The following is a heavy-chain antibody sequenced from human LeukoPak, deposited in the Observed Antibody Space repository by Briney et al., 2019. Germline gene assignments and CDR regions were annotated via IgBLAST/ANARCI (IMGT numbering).Heavy chain of an antibody. D-gene: IGHD3-3*01. CDR2: INPSGGST. V-gene: IGHV1-46*01. J-gene: IGHJ4*02. CDR1: GYIFTNYY. CDR3: ARDRSTIFGVVTIDY. Sequence: ASVKVSCKASGYIFTNYYIHWVRQAPGQGLEWMGVINPSGGSTNYAQKFQGRVTMTRDMSTSTAYKELSSLRSEDTAVYYCARDRSTIFGVVTIDYWGQGTLVTVSS.